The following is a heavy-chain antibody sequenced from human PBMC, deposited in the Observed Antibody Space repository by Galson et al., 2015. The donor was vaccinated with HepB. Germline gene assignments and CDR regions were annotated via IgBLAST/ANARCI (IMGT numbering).Heavy chain of an antibody. V-gene: IGHV3-23*01. CDR2: TSGSGGNT. D-gene: IGHD6-13*01. Sequence: SLRLSCAASGFTFSSYAMTWVRQAPGKGLEWVSVTSGSGGNTYYADSVKGRFTISRDNSRNTLYLQMNSLRAEDTAVYFCAKGSSSWFRRSTYYFDYWGQGT. CDR3: AKGSSSWFRRSTYYFDY. J-gene: IGHJ4*02. CDR1: GFTFSSYA.